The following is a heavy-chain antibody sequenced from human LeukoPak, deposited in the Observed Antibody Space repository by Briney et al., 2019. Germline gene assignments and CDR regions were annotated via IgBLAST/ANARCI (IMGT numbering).Heavy chain of an antibody. V-gene: IGHV1-2*02. J-gene: IGHJ3*02. CDR2: INPNSGGT. Sequence: ASVKVSCKASGYTFTGYYMHWVRQAPGQGLEWMGWINPNSGGTNYAQKFQGRVTTTRDTSISTAYMELSRLRSDDTAVYYCAKSFDCSSTSCYEGYDAFDIWGQGTMVTVSS. CDR1: GYTFTGYY. D-gene: IGHD2-2*01. CDR3: AKSFDCSSTSCYEGYDAFDI.